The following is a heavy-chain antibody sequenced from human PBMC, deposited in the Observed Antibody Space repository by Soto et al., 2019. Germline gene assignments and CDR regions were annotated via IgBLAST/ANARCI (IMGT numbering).Heavy chain of an antibody. J-gene: IGHJ6*02. D-gene: IGHD6-19*01. CDR2: MNPNSGNT. CDR3: ARVVAGIKDYYYYGMDV. V-gene: IGHV1-8*01. CDR1: GYTFTSYD. Sequence: ASVKVSCKASGYTFTSYDINWVRQATGQGLEWMGWMNPNSGNTGYAQKFQGRVTMTRNTSISTAYMELSSLRSEDTAVYYCARVVAGIKDYYYYGMDVWGQGTTVTAP.